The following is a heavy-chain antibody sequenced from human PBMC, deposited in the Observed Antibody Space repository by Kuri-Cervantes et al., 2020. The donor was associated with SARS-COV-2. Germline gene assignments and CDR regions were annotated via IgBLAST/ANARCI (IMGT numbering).Heavy chain of an antibody. CDR3: AKDQHGIVVVVAAIGY. CDR2: ISSSSSYI. J-gene: IGHJ4*02. D-gene: IGHD2-15*01. CDR1: GFTFSSYS. Sequence: GESLKISCAASGFTFSSYSMNWVRQAPGKGLEWVSSISSSSSYIYYADSVKGRFTISRDNAKNSLYLQMNSLRAEDTVVYYCAKDQHGIVVVVAAIGYWGQGTLVTVSS. V-gene: IGHV3-21*01.